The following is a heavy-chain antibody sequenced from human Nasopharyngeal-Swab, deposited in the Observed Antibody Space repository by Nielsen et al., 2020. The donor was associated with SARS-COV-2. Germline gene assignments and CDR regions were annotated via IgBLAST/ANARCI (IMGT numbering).Heavy chain of an antibody. V-gene: IGHV1-18*01. J-gene: IGHJ5*02. CDR2: ISGNNDNR. CDR3: ARDGAPLVSGIYFNWFDP. Sequence: ASVKVSCKASGYAFIKYGISWVRQAPGQGLEWMGWISGNNDNRNYAQKVQGRVTMTTDTSTSPVYMELRSLRSDDTAIYYCARDGAPLVSGIYFNWFDPWGQGTLVTVSS. D-gene: IGHD3-10*01. CDR1: GYAFIKYG.